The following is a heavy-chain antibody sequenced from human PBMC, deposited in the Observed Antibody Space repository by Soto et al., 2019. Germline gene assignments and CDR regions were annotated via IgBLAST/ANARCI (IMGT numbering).Heavy chain of an antibody. D-gene: IGHD1-1*01. CDR3: EREERSHFDS. V-gene: IGHV3-21*01. Sequence: GGSLRLSCAASGFTFSTYSMNWVRQAPGKGLEWVSSISSSSSYIYNADSVKGRFTISSDNAKNSLYLQMNSLRAEDTAVYYWEREERSHFDSWGQGPRATVPS. CDR1: GFTFSTYS. J-gene: IGHJ4*02. CDR2: ISSSSSYI.